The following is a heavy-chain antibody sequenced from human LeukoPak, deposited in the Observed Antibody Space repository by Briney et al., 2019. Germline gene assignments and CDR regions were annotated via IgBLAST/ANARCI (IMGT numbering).Heavy chain of an antibody. Sequence: SETLSLTCTVSGGSISSYYWSWIRQPPGKGLEWIGYIYYSGSTNYNPSLKSRVTISVDTSKNQFSLKLSSVTAADTAVYYCARGSVGSSWYYYWGQGTLVTVSS. D-gene: IGHD6-13*01. J-gene: IGHJ4*02. CDR2: IYYSGST. CDR3: ARGSVGSSWYYY. CDR1: GGSISSYY. V-gene: IGHV4-59*01.